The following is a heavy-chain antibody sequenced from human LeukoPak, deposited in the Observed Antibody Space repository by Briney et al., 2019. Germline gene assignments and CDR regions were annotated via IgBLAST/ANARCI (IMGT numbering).Heavy chain of an antibody. V-gene: IGHV1-69*13. CDR3: AGCITAYAFDI. Sequence: ASVKVSCKASGGTFSSYAISWVRQAPGQGLEWMGGIIPIFGTANYAQKFQGRVTITADESTSTAYMELSSLRSEDTAVYSCAGCITAYAFDIWGQGTMVTVSS. CDR2: IIPIFGTA. D-gene: IGHD3-10*01. CDR1: GGTFSSYA. J-gene: IGHJ3*02.